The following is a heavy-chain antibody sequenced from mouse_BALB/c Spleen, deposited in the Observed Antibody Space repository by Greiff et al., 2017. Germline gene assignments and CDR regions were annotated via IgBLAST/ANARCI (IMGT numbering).Heavy chain of an antibody. CDR3: TREGYGTWFAY. D-gene: IGHD1-1*01. CDR2: INPSNGGT. Sequence: QVQLQQPGAELVKPGASVKLSCKASGYTFTSYYMYWVKQRPGQGLEWIGGINPSNGGTNFNEKFKSKATLTVDKSSSTAYMQLSSLTSEDSAVYYCTREGYGTWFAYWGQGTLVTVSA. CDR1: GYTFTSYY. J-gene: IGHJ3*01. V-gene: IGHV1S81*02.